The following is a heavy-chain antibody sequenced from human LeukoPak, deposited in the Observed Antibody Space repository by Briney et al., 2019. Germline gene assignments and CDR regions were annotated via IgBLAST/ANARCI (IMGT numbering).Heavy chain of an antibody. J-gene: IGHJ4*02. V-gene: IGHV1-3*01. Sequence: ASMKVSCKASGYTFTSYAMHWVRQAPGQRLEWMGWINAGNGNTKYSQKFQGRVTITRDTSASTAYMELSSLRSEDTAVYYCARAGYCSSTSCYYFDYWGQGTLVTVSS. CDR1: GYTFTSYA. CDR3: ARAGYCSSTSCYYFDY. D-gene: IGHD2-2*03. CDR2: INAGNGNT.